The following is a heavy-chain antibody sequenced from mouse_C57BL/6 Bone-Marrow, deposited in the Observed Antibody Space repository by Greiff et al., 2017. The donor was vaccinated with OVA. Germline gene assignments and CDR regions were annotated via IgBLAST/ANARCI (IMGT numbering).Heavy chain of an antibody. Sequence: QVQLKQPGAELVMPGASVKLSCKASGYTFTSYWMHWVKQRPGQGLEWIGEIAPSDSYTNYNQKFKGKSTLTVDKSSSTAYMQLSSLTSEDSAVYYCAREGNYDGPYYYAMDYWGQGTSVTVSS. V-gene: IGHV1-69*01. J-gene: IGHJ4*01. D-gene: IGHD2-3*01. CDR3: AREGNYDGPYYYAMDY. CDR1: GYTFTSYW. CDR2: IAPSDSYT.